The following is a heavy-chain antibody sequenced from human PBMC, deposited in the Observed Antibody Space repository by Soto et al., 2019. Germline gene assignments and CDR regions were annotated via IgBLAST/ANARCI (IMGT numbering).Heavy chain of an antibody. D-gene: IGHD3-10*01. CDR1: GFTFSSYG. CDR2: IWYDGSNK. V-gene: IGHV3-33*01. Sequence: QVQLVESGGGVVQPGRSLRLSCAASGFTFSSYGMHWVRQAPGKGLEWVAVIWYDGSNKYYADSVKGRFTISRDNSKNTLYLQMNSLRAEDTAVYYCAREDIRVLLWFGEFRGGMDVWGQGTTVTVSS. J-gene: IGHJ6*02. CDR3: AREDIRVLLWFGEFRGGMDV.